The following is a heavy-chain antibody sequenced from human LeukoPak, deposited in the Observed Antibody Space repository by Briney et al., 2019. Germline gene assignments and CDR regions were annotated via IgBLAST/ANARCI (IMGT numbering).Heavy chain of an antibody. J-gene: IGHJ4*02. CDR3: ARRSGSYYPDY. Sequence: GASVKVSCKASGYTFTGYYMHWVRQAPGQGLEWMGRIIPNSGGTNYAQKFRDRVTMTRDTSTSTAYMELSRLRSDDTAVYYCARRSGSYYPDYWGQGTLVTVSS. V-gene: IGHV1-2*06. CDR2: IIPNSGGT. D-gene: IGHD1-26*01. CDR1: GYTFTGYY.